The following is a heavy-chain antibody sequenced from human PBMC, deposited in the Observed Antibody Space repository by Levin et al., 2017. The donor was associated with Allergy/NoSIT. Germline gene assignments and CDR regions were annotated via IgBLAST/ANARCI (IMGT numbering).Heavy chain of an antibody. CDR2: IYWDDDK. V-gene: IGHV2-5*02. J-gene: IGHJ4*02. CDR1: GFSVSTSGVG. D-gene: IGHD2-15*01. CDR3: VHRETYCRGGWYYFDY. Sequence: GSGPTLVKPTQTLTLTCSFSGFSVSTSGVGVGWIRQPPGQALEWLAVIYWDDDKRYSPSLKSRLTITRDTSKNQVVLTMTNMDPVDTATYYCVHRETYCRGGWYYFDYWGQGTLVTVSS.